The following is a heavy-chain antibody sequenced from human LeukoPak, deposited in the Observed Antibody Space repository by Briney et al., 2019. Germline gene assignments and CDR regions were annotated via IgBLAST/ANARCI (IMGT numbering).Heavy chain of an antibody. CDR1: GYSISSGYY. Sequence: PSETLSLTCAVSGYSISSGYYWGWIWQPPGKGLEWIGSIYHSGSTYYNPSLKSRVTISVDTSKNQFSLKLSSVTAADTAVYYCAGTYCSGGSCYSELYYYYGMDVWGKGTTVTVSS. J-gene: IGHJ6*04. CDR2: IYHSGST. V-gene: IGHV4-38-2*01. CDR3: AGTYCSGGSCYSELYYYYGMDV. D-gene: IGHD2-15*01.